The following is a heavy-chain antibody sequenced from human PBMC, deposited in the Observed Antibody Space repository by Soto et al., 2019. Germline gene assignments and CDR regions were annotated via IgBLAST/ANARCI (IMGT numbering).Heavy chain of an antibody. J-gene: IGHJ6*01. D-gene: IGHD3-3*02. Sequence: QVQLVQSGAEVKKPGSSVKVSCKTSGGTFRTSAISWVRQAPGQGLEWMGGIMPVFPTPDYAQKFQGRVTITADECTSTAYMELSSLRSEDTAVYYCARDKDRQQLGGNYYYIMDVWGQGTTVTVSS. V-gene: IGHV1-69*12. CDR2: IMPVFPTP. CDR1: GGTFRTSA. CDR3: ARDKDRQQLGGNYYYIMDV.